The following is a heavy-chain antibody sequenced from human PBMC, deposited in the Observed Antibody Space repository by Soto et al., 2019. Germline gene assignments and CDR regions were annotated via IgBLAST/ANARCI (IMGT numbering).Heavy chain of an antibody. CDR3: ARDERTIFGVVPDVDAFDI. V-gene: IGHV1-18*01. Sequence: ASVKVSCKASGYTFTSYGISWVRQAPGQGLEWMGWISAYNGNTNYAQKLQGRDTMTTDTSTSTAYMELRSLRSDDTAVYYCARDERTIFGVVPDVDAFDIWGQGTMVTVSS. J-gene: IGHJ3*02. D-gene: IGHD3-3*01. CDR2: ISAYNGNT. CDR1: GYTFTSYG.